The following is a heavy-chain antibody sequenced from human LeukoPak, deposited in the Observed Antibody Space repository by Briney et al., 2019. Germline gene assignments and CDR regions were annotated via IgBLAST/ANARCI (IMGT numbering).Heavy chain of an antibody. Sequence: GGSLRLSCAASGFTFSNYNMNWVRQAPGKGLEWVSYISSSSRTIYYADSVKGRFTISRDNAKNSLYLQMNSLRAKDTAVYYCARVRGTGYSSGWFIQRYYFDYWGQGTLVTVSS. CDR2: ISSSSRTI. J-gene: IGHJ4*02. D-gene: IGHD6-19*01. V-gene: IGHV3-48*01. CDR3: ARVRGTGYSSGWFIQRYYFDY. CDR1: GFTFSNYN.